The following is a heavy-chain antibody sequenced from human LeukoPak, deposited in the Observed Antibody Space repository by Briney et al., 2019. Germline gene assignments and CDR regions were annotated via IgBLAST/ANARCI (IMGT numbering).Heavy chain of an antibody. CDR3: ASINGYRSSFREFDY. D-gene: IGHD6-6*01. Sequence: GGSLRLSCAASGFTFSSYWMSWVRQAPGKGLEWVANIKQDGSEKYYVDSVKGRFTISRDNAKNSLYLQMNSLRAEDTAVYYCASINGYRSSFREFDYWGQGTLVTVSS. CDR2: IKQDGSEK. CDR1: GFTFSSYW. J-gene: IGHJ4*02. V-gene: IGHV3-7*01.